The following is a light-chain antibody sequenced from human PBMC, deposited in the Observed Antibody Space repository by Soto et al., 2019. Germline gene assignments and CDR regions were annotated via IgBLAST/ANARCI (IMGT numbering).Light chain of an antibody. V-gene: IGLV2-14*01. CDR3: SSYTGGNPSYV. J-gene: IGLJ1*01. CDR2: EVT. Sequence: QSVLTQPASVSGSPGQSISISCTGTSSDVGGYNYVSWYQQYSGKAPKLMIYEVTIRPSGVSDRFSGSKSGNTASLTVSGLQAEDEADYYCSSYTGGNPSYVFGTGTKVTVL. CDR1: SSDVGGYNY.